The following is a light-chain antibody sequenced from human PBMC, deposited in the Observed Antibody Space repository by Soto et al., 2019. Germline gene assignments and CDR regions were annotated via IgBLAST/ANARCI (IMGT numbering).Light chain of an antibody. CDR3: QKYDSDTWT. J-gene: IGKJ1*01. CDR2: AAS. CDR1: QGILTY. V-gene: IGKV1-27*01. Sequence: DIQMTQSPSSLSASVGDRVTITCRASQGILTYLAWYQQKPGQVPELLIQAASTLQPGVPSRLSGSGYGTELTITINSLKTEDVETYYCQKYDSDTWTFGQGTKVDIK.